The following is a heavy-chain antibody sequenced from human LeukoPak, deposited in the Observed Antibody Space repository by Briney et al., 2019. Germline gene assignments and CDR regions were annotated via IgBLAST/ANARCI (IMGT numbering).Heavy chain of an antibody. CDR3: ATSSGNNPFDY. V-gene: IGHV5-10-1*01. Sequence: KAGESPRISCKASAYSFTTFWISWVRQMPGKGLEWMGRITPSDSYTNYSPSFRGHVTISADKSITTAYLQWSSLRASDTAMYYCATSSGNNPFDYWGQGTL. CDR2: ITPSDSYT. D-gene: IGHD1-14*01. J-gene: IGHJ4*02. CDR1: AYSFTTFW.